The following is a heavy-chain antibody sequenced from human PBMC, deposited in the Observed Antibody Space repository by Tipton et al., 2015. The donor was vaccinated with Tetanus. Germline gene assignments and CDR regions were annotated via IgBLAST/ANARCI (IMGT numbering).Heavy chain of an antibody. CDR2: IYYSGST. J-gene: IGHJ4*02. CDR3: VGGDGSGYRFDY. Sequence: TLSLTCTVSGGSISGYYWTWIRQAPGKGLEWIGYIYYSGSTDYNPSLKSRVTMSIDATKNHLSLKLRSVTAADTATYYCVGGDGSGYRFDYWGQGALVTVSS. V-gene: IGHV4-59*01. CDR1: GGSISGYY. D-gene: IGHD3-9*01.